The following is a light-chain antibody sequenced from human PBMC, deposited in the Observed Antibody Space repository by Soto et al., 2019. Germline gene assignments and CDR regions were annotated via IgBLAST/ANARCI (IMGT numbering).Light chain of an antibody. Sequence: EIVMTQSPASLSVSPGERATLSCRASQSVSTNFAWYQQKPGQAPRLLIYGASTRATDTPARFSGSGSETEFTLTISSLQSEDFAVYYCQQYTNWPPWTFGQGTKVEIK. J-gene: IGKJ1*01. CDR3: QQYTNWPPWT. CDR1: QSVSTN. V-gene: IGKV3-15*01. CDR2: GAS.